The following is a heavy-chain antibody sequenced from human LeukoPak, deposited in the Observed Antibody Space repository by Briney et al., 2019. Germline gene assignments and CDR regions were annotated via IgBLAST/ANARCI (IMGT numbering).Heavy chain of an antibody. J-gene: IGHJ4*02. CDR1: GFTFNDAW. CDR3: TRVGYIDEGIDY. V-gene: IGHV3-7*04. D-gene: IGHD5-24*01. Sequence: GGSLRLSCAVSGFTFNDAWMNWVRQAPGKGLEWVANIKQDGSKKSYVDSVKGRLTISRDNAKNSLYLQMNSLRAEDTAIYYCTRVGYIDEGIDYWGQGTLVTVSS. CDR2: IKQDGSKK.